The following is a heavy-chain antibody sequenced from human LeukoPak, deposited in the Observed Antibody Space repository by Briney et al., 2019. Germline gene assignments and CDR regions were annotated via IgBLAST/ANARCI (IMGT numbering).Heavy chain of an antibody. CDR1: GGSFSGYY. V-gene: IGHV4-59*08. J-gene: IGHJ4*02. CDR3: ARQAGGNSGPFDY. Sequence: PSETLSLTCAVYGGSFSGYYWSWIRQPPGKGLEWIGYIYNSGSTNYNPSLKSRVTISVDTSKNQFSLKLSSVTAADTAVYYCARQAGGNSGPFDYWGQGTVVTVSS. D-gene: IGHD4-23*01. CDR2: IYNSGST.